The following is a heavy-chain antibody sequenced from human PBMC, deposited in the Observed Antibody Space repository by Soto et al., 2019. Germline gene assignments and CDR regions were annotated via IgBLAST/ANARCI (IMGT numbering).Heavy chain of an antibody. J-gene: IGHJ4*02. CDR3: ARLNSIAAAGPGDY. CDR1: GGSISSSSYY. CDR2: IYYSGST. V-gene: IGHV4-39*01. Sequence: PSETLSLTCTVSGGSISSSSYYWGWICQPPGKGLEWIGSIYYSGSTYYNPSLKSRVTISVDTSKNQFSLKLSSVTAADTAVYYCARLNSIAAAGPGDYWGQGTLVTVSS. D-gene: IGHD6-13*01.